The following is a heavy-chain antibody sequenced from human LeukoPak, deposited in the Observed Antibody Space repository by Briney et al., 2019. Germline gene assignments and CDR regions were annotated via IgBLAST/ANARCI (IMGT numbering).Heavy chain of an antibody. V-gene: IGHV3-23*01. D-gene: IGHD6-13*01. J-gene: IGHJ5*02. Sequence: GGSLRLSCAASGFTLSTYAMNWVRQAPGKGLEWVSGISAGGGSTYYADSVRGRFTISRGNYKNTLYLQMNSLTVEDTAVYYCAKSPRSAADTWFDRWGQGTLVTVSS. CDR2: ISAGGGST. CDR1: GFTLSTYA. CDR3: AKSPRSAADTWFDR.